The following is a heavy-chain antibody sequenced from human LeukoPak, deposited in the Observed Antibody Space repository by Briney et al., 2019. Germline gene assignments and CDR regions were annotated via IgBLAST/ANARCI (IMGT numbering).Heavy chain of an antibody. V-gene: IGHV3-53*05. J-gene: IGHJ6*02. CDR2: VYAGGST. CDR3: ARDRYYGAGSYGNYYGMDV. CDR1: GFTVSSYY. Sequence: GGSLRLSCAASGFTVSSYYLKWVRQAPGKGLEWVSLVYAGGSTYYADSVKGRFTISRDKSKNTLYLQMNSLRAEDSAVYYCARDRYYGAGSYGNYYGMDVWGQGTTVTVSS. D-gene: IGHD3-10*01.